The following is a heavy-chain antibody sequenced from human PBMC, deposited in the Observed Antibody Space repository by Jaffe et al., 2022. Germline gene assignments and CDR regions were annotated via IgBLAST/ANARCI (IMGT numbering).Heavy chain of an antibody. Sequence: EVQLVESGGGLVKPGGSLRLSCAASGFTFSRYTMHWVRQAPGKGLEWVSSISLTNDIFYSDSVKGRFTISRDNAESSLYLQMNSLTAEDTAVYYCARDWHAFDIWGQGTMVTVSS. J-gene: IGHJ3*02. CDR1: GFTFSRYT. V-gene: IGHV3-21*06. CDR3: ARDWHAFDI. CDR2: ISLTNDI.